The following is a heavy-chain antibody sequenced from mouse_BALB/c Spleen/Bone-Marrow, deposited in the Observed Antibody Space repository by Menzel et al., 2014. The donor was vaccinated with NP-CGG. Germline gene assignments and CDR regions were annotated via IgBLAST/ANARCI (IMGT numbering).Heavy chain of an antibody. Sequence: QVQLKESGPGLVAPSQRLSIPCTVSGFSLTSYGVHWVRQPPGKGLEWLGVIWAGGSTNYNSALMSRLSISKDNSKSQVFLKMNSLQTDDTAMYYCARDRTGSGFDYWGQGTTLTVSS. J-gene: IGHJ2*01. D-gene: IGHD4-1*01. CDR2: IWAGGST. V-gene: IGHV2-9*02. CDR3: ARDRTGSGFDY. CDR1: GFSLTSYG.